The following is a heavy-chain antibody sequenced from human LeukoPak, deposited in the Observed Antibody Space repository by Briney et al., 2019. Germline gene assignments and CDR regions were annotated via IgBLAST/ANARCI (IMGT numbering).Heavy chain of an antibody. CDR1: GYTFTGYY. J-gene: IGHJ4*02. Sequence: ASVNVSCKASGYTFTGYYMHWVRQAPGRGLEWMGGINPNSGATNYAQKFQGRVTMTSDTSISTAYMELSRLRSDDTAVYYCARVQYSGSAALDYWGQGTLVTVSS. CDR2: INPNSGAT. CDR3: ARVQYSGSAALDY. V-gene: IGHV1-2*02. D-gene: IGHD6-6*01.